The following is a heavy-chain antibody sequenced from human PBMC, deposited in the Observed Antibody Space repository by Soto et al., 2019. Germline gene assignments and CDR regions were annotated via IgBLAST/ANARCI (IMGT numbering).Heavy chain of an antibody. CDR1: GYTFTSYG. J-gene: IGHJ6*02. CDR3: ARDVYYDFWSGYYSGYYYGMDV. D-gene: IGHD3-3*01. V-gene: IGHV1-18*04. CDR2: ISAYNGNT. Sequence: ASVKVSCKASGYTFTSYGISWVRQAPGQGLEWMGWISAYNGNTNYAQKLQGRVTMTTDTSTSTAYMELRSLRSDDTAVYYCARDVYYDFWSGYYSGYYYGMDVWGQGTTVTISS.